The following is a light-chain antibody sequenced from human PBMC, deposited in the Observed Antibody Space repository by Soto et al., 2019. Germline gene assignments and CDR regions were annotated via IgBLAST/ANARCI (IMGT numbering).Light chain of an antibody. CDR3: QSWDTGIQV. V-gene: IGLV4-69*01. J-gene: IGLJ2*01. CDR1: SGHSSNA. CDR2: LNNDGTH. Sequence: QPVLTQSPSASASLGASVKLTCTLTSGHSSNAIAWHQQQPDKGPRYLMKLNNDGTHTNGDGIPDRFSGSSSGAEHYLTISSLQSEDEADYYCQSWDTGIQVFGGGTKLTVL.